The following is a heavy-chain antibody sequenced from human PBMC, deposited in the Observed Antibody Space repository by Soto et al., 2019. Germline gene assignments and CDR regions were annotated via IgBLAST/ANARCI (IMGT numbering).Heavy chain of an antibody. D-gene: IGHD1-1*01. Sequence: ASVKLSCMASGYTFTSYGISWVRQAPGQGLEWMGWISAYNGNTNYAQKLQGRVTMTTDTSTSTAYMELRSLRSDDTAVYYCARDLWGERIDYWGQGTLVTVSS. J-gene: IGHJ4*02. CDR2: ISAYNGNT. CDR3: ARDLWGERIDY. V-gene: IGHV1-18*01. CDR1: GYTFTSYG.